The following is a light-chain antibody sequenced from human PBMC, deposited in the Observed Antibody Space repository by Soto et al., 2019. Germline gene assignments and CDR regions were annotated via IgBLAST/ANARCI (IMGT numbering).Light chain of an antibody. CDR1: QSVSSY. Sequence: EIVLTQSPATLSLSPGERATLSCRASQSVSSYLAWYQQKHGQAPRLLIYDVSNRATGIPARFSGGGSWTDFTLTISRLEPEDFAVYYCQQRSNWPPELTFGGGTKVEIK. V-gene: IGKV3-11*01. J-gene: IGKJ4*01. CDR2: DVS. CDR3: QQRSNWPPELT.